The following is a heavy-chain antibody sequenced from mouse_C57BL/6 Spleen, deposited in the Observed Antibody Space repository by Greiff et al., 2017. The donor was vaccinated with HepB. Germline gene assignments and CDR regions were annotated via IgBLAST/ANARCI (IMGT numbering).Heavy chain of an antibody. Sequence: VQLQQSGAELVKPGASVKLSCKASGYTFTSYWMQWVKQRPGQGLEWIGEIDPSDSYTNYNQKFKGKATLTVDTSSSTAYMQLSSLTSEDSAVYYCASYDYDTAMDYWGQGTSVTVSS. D-gene: IGHD2-4*01. CDR1: GYTFTSYW. J-gene: IGHJ4*01. V-gene: IGHV1-50*01. CDR2: IDPSDSYT. CDR3: ASYDYDTAMDY.